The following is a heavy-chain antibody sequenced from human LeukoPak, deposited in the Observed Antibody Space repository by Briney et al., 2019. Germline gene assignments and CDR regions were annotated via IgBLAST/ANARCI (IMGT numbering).Heavy chain of an antibody. CDR3: ARRPPRDRYYDSSGSLDY. CDR1: GGSFSGYY. J-gene: IGHJ4*02. CDR2: INHSRST. Sequence: PSETLSLTCAVYGGSFSGYYWSWIRQPPGKGLEWIGEINHSRSTNYNPSLKSRVTISVDTSKNQFSLKLSSVTAADTAVYYCARRPPRDRYYDSSGSLDYWGQGTLVTVSS. D-gene: IGHD3-22*01. V-gene: IGHV4-34*01.